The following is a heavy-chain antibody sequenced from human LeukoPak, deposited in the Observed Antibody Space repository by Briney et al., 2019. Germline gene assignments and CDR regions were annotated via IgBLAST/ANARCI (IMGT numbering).Heavy chain of an antibody. D-gene: IGHD5-12*01. CDR1: GGSISSGGYS. V-gene: IGHV4-30-2*01. CDR2: IYHSGST. J-gene: IGHJ5*02. CDR3: ARRGYSVNWFDP. Sequence: PSETLSLTCAVSGGSISSGGYSWSWIRQPPGKGLEWIGYIYHSGSTYYNPSLKSRVTISLDRSRNQFSLKLTSVTAADTAVYYCARRGYSVNWFDPWGQGTLVTVSS.